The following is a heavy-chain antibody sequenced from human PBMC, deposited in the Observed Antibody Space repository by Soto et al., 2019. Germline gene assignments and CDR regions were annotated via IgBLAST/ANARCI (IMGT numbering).Heavy chain of an antibody. Sequence: SETLSLTCTVSGGSISSYYWSWIRQPPGKGLEWIGYIYYSGSTNYNPSLKSRVTISVDTSKNQFSLKLSSVTAADTAVYYCARAGGYYYDSSGSHWGHNWFGPWGQGTLVTVSS. CDR3: ARAGGYYYDSSGSHWGHNWFGP. D-gene: IGHD3-22*01. V-gene: IGHV4-59*01. CDR2: IYYSGST. CDR1: GGSISSYY. J-gene: IGHJ5*02.